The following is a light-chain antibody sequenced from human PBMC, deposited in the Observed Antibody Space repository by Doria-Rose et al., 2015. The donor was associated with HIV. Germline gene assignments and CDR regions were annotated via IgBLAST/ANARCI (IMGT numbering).Light chain of an antibody. CDR1: QRVQSSY. CDR2: DAS. V-gene: IGKV3-20*01. Sequence: TPSPRTLSLSPGERTTLSCRDSQRVQSSYLARDQHQPGQATRMLIHDASTSATGITDRFSGSGCGTDFTLTISRLEPEDVAVYYCQQYGTSRGTFGQGARLEIK. CDR3: QQYGTSRGT. J-gene: IGKJ5*01.